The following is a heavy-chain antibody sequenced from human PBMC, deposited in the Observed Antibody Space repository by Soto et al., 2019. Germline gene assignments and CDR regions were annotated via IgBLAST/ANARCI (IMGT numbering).Heavy chain of an antibody. CDR1: GGSISSSNW. J-gene: IGHJ5*02. CDR2: IHHSGST. V-gene: IGHV4-4*02. Sequence: PSETLSLTCAVSGGSISSSNWWNFVRQPPGKGLEWIGEIHHSGSTNYNPSLKSRVTIPVDKSKNQFSLKLNSVTAADTAVYYCARVRQGCSSTSCYFDPWGQGTLVTVSS. D-gene: IGHD2-2*01. CDR3: ARVRQGCSSTSCYFDP.